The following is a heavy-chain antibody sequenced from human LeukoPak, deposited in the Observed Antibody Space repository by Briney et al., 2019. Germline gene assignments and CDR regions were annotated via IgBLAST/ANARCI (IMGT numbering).Heavy chain of an antibody. V-gene: IGHV4-34*12. Sequence: PSETLSLTCALYGGSLSGYYCSWIRQPPGKGLEWIGGIVHSGNTKYNPSLKSRVTILVDTSKNQFSLNLTSVTAADTAVYYCARFGSSTWYKGAFDIWGQGTMVTVAS. CDR1: GGSLSGYY. D-gene: IGHD6-13*01. CDR2: IVHSGNT. CDR3: ARFGSSTWYKGAFDI. J-gene: IGHJ3*02.